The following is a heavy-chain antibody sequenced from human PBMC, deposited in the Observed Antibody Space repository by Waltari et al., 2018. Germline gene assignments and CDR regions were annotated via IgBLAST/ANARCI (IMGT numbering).Heavy chain of an antibody. V-gene: IGHV3-49*04. D-gene: IGHD3-10*01. CDR1: GFSFGDYA. Sequence: EVQLVESGGGLVQPGRSLRLSCTGSGFSFGDYAMSWVRQAPGKGLEWVGFIRPKAYGGTTVHAASVKGRFIISRDDSKGIAYLQMNSLKTEDTAVYYCTKDFRAACDIWGQGTMVTVSS. CDR2: IRPKAYGGTT. J-gene: IGHJ3*02. CDR3: TKDFRAACDI.